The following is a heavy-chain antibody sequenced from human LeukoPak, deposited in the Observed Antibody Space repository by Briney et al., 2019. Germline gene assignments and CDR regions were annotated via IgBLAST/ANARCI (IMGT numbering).Heavy chain of an antibody. J-gene: IGHJ4*02. D-gene: IGHD5-24*01. V-gene: IGHV3-23*01. CDR2: ISGSGDNTVMSGSGENT. Sequence: GGSLRLSCAASGFTFSTTAMGWVRQAPGKGLEWLSVISGSGDNTVMSGSGENTYYADSVKGRFPISRDNSKNTLYPQMNSLRAEDTAVYYCAKDQVEKSPFDYWGQGTLVTVSS. CDR1: GFTFSTTA. CDR3: AKDQVEKSPFDY.